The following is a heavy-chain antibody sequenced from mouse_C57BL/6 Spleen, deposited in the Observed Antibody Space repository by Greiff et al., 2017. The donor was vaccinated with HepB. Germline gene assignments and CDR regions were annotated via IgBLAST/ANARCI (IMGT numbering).Heavy chain of an antibody. Sequence: EVMLVESGGGLVKPGGSLKLSCAASGFTFSDYGMHWVRQAPEKGLEWVAYISSGSSTIYYADTVKGRFTISRDNAKNTLFLQMTSLRSEDTAMYYCARITTGYAMDYWGQGTSVTVSS. V-gene: IGHV5-17*01. J-gene: IGHJ4*01. CDR2: ISSGSSTI. CDR1: GFTFSDYG. CDR3: ARITTGYAMDY. D-gene: IGHD1-1*01.